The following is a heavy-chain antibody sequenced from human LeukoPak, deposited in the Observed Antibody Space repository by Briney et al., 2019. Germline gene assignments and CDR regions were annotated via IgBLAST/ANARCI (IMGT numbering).Heavy chain of an antibody. V-gene: IGHV5-51*01. D-gene: IGHD2-2*02. CDR1: GYSFTSYW. CDR3: ARQQDIVVVPAAIHPGGAFDY. CDR2: IYPGDSDT. Sequence: GESLKISCKGSGYSFTSYWIGWVRQMPGKGLEWMGIIYPGDSDTRYSPSFQGQVTISADKSISTAYLQWGSLKASDTAMYYCARQQDIVVVPAAIHPGGAFDYWGQGTLVTVSS. J-gene: IGHJ4*02.